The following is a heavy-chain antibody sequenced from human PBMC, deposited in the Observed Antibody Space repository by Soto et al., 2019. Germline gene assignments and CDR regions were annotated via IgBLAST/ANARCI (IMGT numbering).Heavy chain of an antibody. V-gene: IGHV6-1*01. CDR3: ARNLRPDFDY. J-gene: IGHJ4*02. CDR1: GDSVSSSSSA. CDR2: TYYRSKWYH. Sequence: QVQLQQSGPGLVKPSQTLSLTCAISGDSVSSSSSAWNWIRQSPSRGLEWLGRTYYRSKWYHDYAPSVTXXIXTXQDTSTNQFSLQLNSVTPEDTAVYYCARNLRPDFDYWGQGTLVTVSP.